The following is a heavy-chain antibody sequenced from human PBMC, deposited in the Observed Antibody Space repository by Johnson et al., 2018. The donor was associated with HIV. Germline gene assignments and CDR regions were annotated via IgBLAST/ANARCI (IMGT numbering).Heavy chain of an antibody. V-gene: IGHV3-13*01. CDR3: ARVMRSSGYYRDAFDF. CDR1: GFTFSSYD. D-gene: IGHD3-22*01. CDR2: IGTAGDT. Sequence: EVQVVESGGGLVQPGGSLRLSCAASGFTFSSYDMHWVRQATGKGLEWVSAIGTAGDTYYPGSVKGRFTISRENAKNSLYLQMNSLRAGDTAVYYCARVMRSSGYYRDAFDFWGQGTMVTVSS. J-gene: IGHJ3*01.